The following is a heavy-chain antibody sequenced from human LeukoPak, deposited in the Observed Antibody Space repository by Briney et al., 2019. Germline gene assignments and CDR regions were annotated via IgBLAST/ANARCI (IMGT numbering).Heavy chain of an antibody. D-gene: IGHD1-26*01. CDR2: IHHSVSP. CDR1: GGSITTYY. Sequence: PSETLSLTCTVSGGSITTYYWSWLRQSPERGLEWIGYIHHSVSPTYNPSLKSRVTISVDTSRNQFSLKVSSVTAADTAVYYCARDILMVGATHYFDYWGQGTLVTVSS. CDR3: ARDILMVGATHYFDY. J-gene: IGHJ4*02. V-gene: IGHV4-59*01.